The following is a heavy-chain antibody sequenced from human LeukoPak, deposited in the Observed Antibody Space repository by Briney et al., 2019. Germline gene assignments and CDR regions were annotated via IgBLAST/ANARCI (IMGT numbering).Heavy chain of an antibody. Sequence: GGSLRLSCAASGFTFSSYGMHWVRQAPGKGLEWVAVIWYDGSNKYYADSVKGRFTISRDNSKNTLYLQMNSLRAEDTAVYYCARGRSWVEMATILGYRGQGTLVTVSS. CDR2: IWYDGSNK. V-gene: IGHV3-33*01. J-gene: IGHJ4*02. D-gene: IGHD5-24*01. CDR1: GFTFSSYG. CDR3: ARGRSWVEMATILGY.